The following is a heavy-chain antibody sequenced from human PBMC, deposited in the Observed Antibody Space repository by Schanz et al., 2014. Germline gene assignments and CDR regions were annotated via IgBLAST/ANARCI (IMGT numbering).Heavy chain of an antibody. D-gene: IGHD1-1*01. J-gene: IGHJ5*02. CDR3: ARGRVLES. V-gene: IGHV3-23*01. Sequence: EVQLLESGGGLVQPGGSLRLSCAASGFTFSSYAMSWVRQAPGKGLEWVSAISGTGGDDTYYADSVKGRFTISRDNAKNSLFLQMNSLRPEDTAVYYCARGRVLESWGQGTLVNVSS. CDR2: ISGTGGDDT. CDR1: GFTFSSYA.